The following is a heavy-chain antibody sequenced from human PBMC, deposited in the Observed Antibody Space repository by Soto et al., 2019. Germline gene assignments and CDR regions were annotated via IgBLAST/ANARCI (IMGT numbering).Heavy chain of an antibody. CDR1: EVTFSRHW. CDR2: INQDGSEK. CDR3: ARESETGNGFDP. V-gene: IGHV3-7*01. Sequence: EVQLVESGGGLVQPGGSLRLSCAASEVTFSRHWMSWVRQAPGKGLEWVANINQDGSEKYYVDSVRGRFTISRDNAKNSLYLQMNSLRAEDTAVYYGARESETGNGFDPWGQGTLVTVSS. D-gene: IGHD3-10*01. J-gene: IGHJ5*02.